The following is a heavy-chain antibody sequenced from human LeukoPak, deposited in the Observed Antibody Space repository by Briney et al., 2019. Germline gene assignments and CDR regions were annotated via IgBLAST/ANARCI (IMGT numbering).Heavy chain of an antibody. V-gene: IGHV1-69*06. D-gene: IGHD5-18*01. J-gene: IGHJ5*02. CDR3: ARDGDTAMARGNWFDP. Sequence: ASVKVSCKASGGTFSSYAISWVRQAPGQGLEWMGGIIPIFGTANYAQKFQGRVTITADKSTSTAYMELSSLRSEDTAVYYCARDGDTAMARGNWFDPWGQGTLVTVSS. CDR1: GGTFSSYA. CDR2: IIPIFGTA.